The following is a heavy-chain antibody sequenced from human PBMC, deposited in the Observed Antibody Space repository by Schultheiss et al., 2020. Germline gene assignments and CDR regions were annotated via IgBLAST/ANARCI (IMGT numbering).Heavy chain of an antibody. CDR3: ARRIYYDSSGYYSAFDY. D-gene: IGHD3-22*01. V-gene: IGHV3-7*01. J-gene: IGHJ4*02. Sequence: GGSLRLSCAASGFTFSSYWMSWVRQAPGKGLEWVANIKQDGSEKYYVDSVKGRFTISRDNAKNSLYLQMNSLRAEDTAVYYCARRIYYDSSGYYSAFDYWGKGTLVTVSS. CDR1: GFTFSSYW. CDR2: IKQDGSEK.